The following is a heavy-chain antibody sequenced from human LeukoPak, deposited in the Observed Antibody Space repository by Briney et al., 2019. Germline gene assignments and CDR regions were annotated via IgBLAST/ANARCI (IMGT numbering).Heavy chain of an antibody. J-gene: IGHJ6*04. CDR2: INAGNGNT. CDR3: ASPIVVVPAAGYYYYGMDV. V-gene: IGHV1-3*01. Sequence: ASVKVSCTASRCTFTSYAMHSVRQAPGQRLEWMGWINAGNGNTKYSQKLQRRVTITRDTSASTAYMELSSLRSEDTAVYYCASPIVVVPAAGYYYYGMDVWGKGTTVSVPS. CDR1: RCTFTSYA. D-gene: IGHD2-2*01.